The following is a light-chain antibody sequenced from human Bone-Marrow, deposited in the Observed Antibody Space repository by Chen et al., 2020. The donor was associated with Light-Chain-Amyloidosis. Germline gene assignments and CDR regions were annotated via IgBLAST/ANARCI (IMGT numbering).Light chain of an antibody. CDR2: DVS. J-gene: IGLJ2*01. CDR1: SSDVGGYNY. V-gene: IGLV2-11*01. CDR3: CSYAGSYTFVV. Sequence: QSALTQPRSVSGSPGQSVTISCTGTSSDVGGYNYVSWYQQHPGKAPILMIYDVSKRPSVVPHRFSGSKSCNTAALTFSGLQAKDETDYYCCSYAGSYTFVVFGGGTKLTFL.